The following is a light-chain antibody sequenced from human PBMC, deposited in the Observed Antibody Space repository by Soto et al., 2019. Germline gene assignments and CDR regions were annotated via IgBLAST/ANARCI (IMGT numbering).Light chain of an antibody. CDR3: AAWDDSLSGVV. J-gene: IGLJ2*01. V-gene: IGLV1-47*01. CDR2: RNS. CDR1: TSNIESNY. Sequence: QLVLTQPPSASGTPGQWVTISCSGSTSNIESNYVYWYQQLPGTAPKLLIYRNSHRPSGVPDRFSGSKSGTSGSLVISGLRSEDEADYYCAAWDDSLSGVVFGGGTKLTVL.